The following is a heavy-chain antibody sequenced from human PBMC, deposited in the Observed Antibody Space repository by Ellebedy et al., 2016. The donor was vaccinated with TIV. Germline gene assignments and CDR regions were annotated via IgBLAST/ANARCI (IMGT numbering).Heavy chain of an antibody. CDR2: IYYSGST. CDR3: ARTRSTYYYYYMDV. V-gene: IGHV4-31*03. D-gene: IGHD2-2*01. CDR1: GGSISSGGYY. Sequence: SETLSLXXTVSGGSISSGGYYWSWIRQHPGKGLEWIGYIYYSGSTYYNPSLKSRVTISVDTSKNQFSLKLSSVTAADTAVYYCARTRSTYYYYYMDVWGKGTTVTVSS. J-gene: IGHJ6*03.